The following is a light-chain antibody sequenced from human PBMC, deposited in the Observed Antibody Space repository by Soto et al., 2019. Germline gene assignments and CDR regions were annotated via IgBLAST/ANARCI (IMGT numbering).Light chain of an antibody. CDR3: SSFEASNNLL. Sequence: QSALTQPPSASGSRGQSVTISCTGTSRDVGGYNYVSWYQQHPGKAPKLMIYEVSKRPSGVPDRFSGSKSGNTASLTVSGLQVEDEADYYCSSFEASNNLLFGGGTKVTV. V-gene: IGLV2-8*01. CDR1: SRDVGGYNY. J-gene: IGLJ2*01. CDR2: EVS.